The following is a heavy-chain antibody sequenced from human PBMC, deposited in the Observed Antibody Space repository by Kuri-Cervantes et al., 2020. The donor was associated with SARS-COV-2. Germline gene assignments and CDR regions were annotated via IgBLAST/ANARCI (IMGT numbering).Heavy chain of an antibody. D-gene: IGHD6-6*01. Sequence: GGSLRLSCAASGFTFSSYSMNWVRQAPGKGLEWVSYISSSSTIYYADSVKGRFTISRDNAKNSLYLQMNSLRTEDTAVYYCSSIAARNSFDYWGQGTLVTVSS. V-gene: IGHV3-48*01. CDR2: ISSSSTI. CDR1: GFTFSSYS. CDR3: SSIAARNSFDY. J-gene: IGHJ4*02.